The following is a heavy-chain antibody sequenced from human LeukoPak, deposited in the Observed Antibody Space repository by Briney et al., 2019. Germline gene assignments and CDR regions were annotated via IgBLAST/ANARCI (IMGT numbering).Heavy chain of an antibody. CDR1: GFTFGDYA. CDR3: TTDDYSNYDLVY. J-gene: IGHJ4*02. Sequence: GGSLRLSCTASGFTFGDYAMSWVRQAPGKGLEWVGFIRSKAYGGTTEYAASVKGRFTISRDDSKSIAYLQMNSLKTEDTAVYYCTTDDYSNYDLVYWGQGTLVTVSS. V-gene: IGHV3-49*04. D-gene: IGHD4-11*01. CDR2: IRSKAYGGTT.